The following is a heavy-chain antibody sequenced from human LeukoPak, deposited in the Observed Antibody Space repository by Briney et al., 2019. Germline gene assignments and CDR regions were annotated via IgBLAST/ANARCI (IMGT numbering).Heavy chain of an antibody. CDR2: INPSGGST. V-gene: IGHV1-46*01. Sequence: GSVKVSRKASGYTFTSYYMHWVRQAPGQGLEWMGIINPSGGSTSYAQKFQGRVTMTRDTSTSTVYMELSSLRSEDTAVYYCARVHYGDYVPFDYWGQGTLVIVSS. CDR3: ARVHYGDYVPFDY. D-gene: IGHD4-17*01. J-gene: IGHJ4*02. CDR1: GYTFTSYY.